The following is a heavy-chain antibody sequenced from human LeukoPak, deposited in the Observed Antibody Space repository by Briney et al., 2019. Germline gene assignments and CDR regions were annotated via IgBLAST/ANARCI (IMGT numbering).Heavy chain of an antibody. J-gene: IGHJ6*04. CDR2: IYYSGST. V-gene: IGHV4-30-4*08. CDR3: ARADWHYGSGSYSPGGFYYYYGMDV. CDR1: GGSISSSTYY. D-gene: IGHD3-10*01. Sequence: SETLSLTCTVSGGSISSSTYYWGWIRQPPGKGLEWIGYIYYSGSTYYNPSLKSRVTISVDTSKNQFSLKLSSVTAADTAVYYCARADWHYGSGSYSPGGFYYYYGMDVWGKGTTVTVSS.